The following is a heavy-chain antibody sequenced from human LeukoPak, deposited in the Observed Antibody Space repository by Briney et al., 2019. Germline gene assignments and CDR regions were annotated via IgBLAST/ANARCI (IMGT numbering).Heavy chain of an antibody. CDR2: IDPNSGDT. CDR1: GYTFTDYY. CDR3: ATPRLDYDFWSGFYFDC. J-gene: IGHJ4*02. Sequence: ASVKVSCKASGYTFTDYYIHWVRQAPGQGLECMGWIDPNSGDTNYAQKFRGRVTMTRDTSISTAYMELNKLRSDDTAVYYCATPRLDYDFWSGFYFDCWGQGTLVIVSS. V-gene: IGHV1-2*02. D-gene: IGHD3-3*01.